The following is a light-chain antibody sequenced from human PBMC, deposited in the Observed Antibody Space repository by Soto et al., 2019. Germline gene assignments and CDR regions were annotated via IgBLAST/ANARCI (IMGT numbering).Light chain of an antibody. CDR3: QQNYSTLSWK. V-gene: IGKV1-39*01. J-gene: IGKJ4*02. CDR2: GAS. Sequence: DSQMTESPSTLSASVGDRVTIICLVIQSTTNYLNWYQQKPGKAPKLLIYGASSLETGVPGRFSGSGFATDFTLTISSLEPEDFATYYCQQNYSTLSWKFGGGTKVDIK. CDR1: QSTTNY.